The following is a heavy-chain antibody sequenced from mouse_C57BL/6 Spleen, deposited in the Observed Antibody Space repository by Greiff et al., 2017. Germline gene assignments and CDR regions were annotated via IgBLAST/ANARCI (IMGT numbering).Heavy chain of an antibody. Sequence: QVQLQQSGAELARPGASVKLSCKASGYTFTRYGISWVKQRTGQGLEWIGEIYPRSGNTYYNEKFKGKATLTADKSSSTAYMELRSLTSEDSAVYFCARRVYDNYAKDYWGQGPSVTVSS. J-gene: IGHJ4*01. CDR1: GYTFTRYG. CDR3: ARRVYDNYAKDY. V-gene: IGHV1-81*01. D-gene: IGHD2-3*01. CDR2: IYPRSGNT.